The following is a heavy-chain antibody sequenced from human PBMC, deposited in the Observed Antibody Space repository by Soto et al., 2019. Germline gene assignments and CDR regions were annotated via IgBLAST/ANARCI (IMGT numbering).Heavy chain of an antibody. V-gene: IGHV4-31*03. D-gene: IGHD3-22*01. CDR3: AREIKSDDSSGYFDY. CDR2: IYYSGST. CDR1: GGSISSGGYY. Sequence: SQTLSLTCTVSGGSISSGGYYWSWIRQHPGKGLEWIGYIYYSGSTYYNPSLKSRVTISVDTSKNQFSLKLSSVTAADTAVYYCAREIKSDDSSGYFDYWGQGTLVTVSS. J-gene: IGHJ4*02.